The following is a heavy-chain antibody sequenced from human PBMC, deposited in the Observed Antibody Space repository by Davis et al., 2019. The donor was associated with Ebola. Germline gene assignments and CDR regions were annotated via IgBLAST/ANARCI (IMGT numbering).Heavy chain of an antibody. Sequence: ASVKFSCRASGYTFTSYGISWVRQAPGQGPEWMGWISAYNGNTNYAQKLQGRVTMTTDTSTSTAYMVLRSLRSDDTAVYYCASSRKPSYYFDYWGQGTLVTVSS. V-gene: IGHV1-18*01. CDR2: ISAYNGNT. D-gene: IGHD6-13*01. J-gene: IGHJ4*02. CDR3: ASSRKPSYYFDY. CDR1: GYTFTSYG.